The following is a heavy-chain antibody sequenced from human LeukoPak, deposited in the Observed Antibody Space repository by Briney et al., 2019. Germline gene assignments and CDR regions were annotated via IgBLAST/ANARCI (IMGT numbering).Heavy chain of an antibody. J-gene: IGHJ6*03. Sequence: GGSLRLSCAASGFTVSSNYMSWVRQAPGKGLGWGSDIYSGGSTYYADSVKGRFTISRDNSKNTLYLQMNSLRAEDTAVYYCARGTCSGGSCYYYYYMDVWGKGTTVTVSS. CDR1: GFTVSSNY. V-gene: IGHV3-53*01. D-gene: IGHD2-15*01. CDR3: ARGTCSGGSCYYYYYMDV. CDR2: IYSGGST.